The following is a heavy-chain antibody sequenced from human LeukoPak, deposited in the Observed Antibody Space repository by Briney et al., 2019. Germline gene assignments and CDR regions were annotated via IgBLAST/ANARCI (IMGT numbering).Heavy chain of an antibody. V-gene: IGHV1-69*05. D-gene: IGHD3-22*01. CDR1: GGTFSSYA. Sequence: GASVKVSCEASGGTFSSYALSWVRQAPGQGLEWMGWIIHICGTANYAQKFQGRVTITTDESTSTAYMELSSLRSEDTAVYYCARDQYYYDSRRYLYYYYYMDVWGKGTTVTVSS. J-gene: IGHJ6*03. CDR3: ARDQYYYDSRRYLYYYYYMDV. CDR2: IIHICGTA.